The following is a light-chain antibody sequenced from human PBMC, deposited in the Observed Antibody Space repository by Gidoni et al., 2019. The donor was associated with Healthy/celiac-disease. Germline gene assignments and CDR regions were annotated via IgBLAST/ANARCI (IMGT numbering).Light chain of an antibody. CDR2: GAS. CDR1: QSVSSSY. V-gene: IGKV3-20*01. CDR3: QQYGSSPLT. J-gene: IGKJ4*01. Sequence: EIVLTQSPGTQSLSPGERVNLSCRTSQSVSSSYLAWYQQKPGQAPRLLIYGASSRATGIPDRFSGSGSGTEFSLTISRLEPEDFAVYYCQQYGSSPLTFGGGTKVEIQ.